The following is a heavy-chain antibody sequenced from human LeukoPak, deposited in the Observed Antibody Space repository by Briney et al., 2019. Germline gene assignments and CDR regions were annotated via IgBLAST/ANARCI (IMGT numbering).Heavy chain of an antibody. Sequence: ASVMVSCKASGYTFTGYYMHWVRQAPGQGLEWMGWINPNSGGTNYAHKFQGRVTMTSNTTISISYIKQSRLRYDDTAVYYCTRVHYYYDSSGYSHFDYWGQGTLVTVSS. CDR2: INPNSGGT. J-gene: IGHJ4*02. V-gene: IGHV1-2*02. D-gene: IGHD3-22*01. CDR3: TRVHYYYDSSGYSHFDY. CDR1: GYTFTGYY.